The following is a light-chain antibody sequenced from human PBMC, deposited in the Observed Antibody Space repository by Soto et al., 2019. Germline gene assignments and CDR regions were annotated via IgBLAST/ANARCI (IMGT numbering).Light chain of an antibody. CDR1: SSNIGSNT. J-gene: IGLJ1*01. Sequence: QSVLTQPPSASGTPGQRVTMSCSGSSSNIGSNTVNWYQQLPGTAPKLLIYSNDERPSGVPDRFSGSKSGTSASLAISGLQYEDEADYYCAAWDDRMSAYVLGTGTKVTVL. CDR2: SND. CDR3: AAWDDRMSAYV. V-gene: IGLV1-44*01.